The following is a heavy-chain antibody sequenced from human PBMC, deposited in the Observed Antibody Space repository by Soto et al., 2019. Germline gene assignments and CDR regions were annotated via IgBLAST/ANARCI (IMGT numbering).Heavy chain of an antibody. CDR1: GGSFSGYY. CDR3: ARSQRITIFGGVIIQPKSPYYMDV. Sequence: SETLSLTCAVYGGSFSGYYWSWIRQPPGKGLEWIGEINHSGSTNYNPSLKSRVTISVDTSKNQSSLKLSSVTAADTAVYYCARSQRITIFGGVIIQPKSPYYMDVWGKGTTVTVSS. V-gene: IGHV4-34*01. J-gene: IGHJ6*03. CDR2: INHSGST. D-gene: IGHD3-3*01.